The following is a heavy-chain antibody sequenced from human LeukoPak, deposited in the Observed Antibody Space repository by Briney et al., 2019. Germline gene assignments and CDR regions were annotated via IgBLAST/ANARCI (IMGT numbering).Heavy chain of an antibody. CDR3: ARLLAGSGTYYYAFDI. V-gene: IGHV4-59*08. CDR2: IFYIGST. CDR1: GDSIRGYY. Sequence: PSETLSLTCTVSGDSIRGYYWSWIRQPPGKGLEWIGYIFYIGSTNYNPSLKSRVTISVDTSKSQFSLRLSSVTAADTAVYFCARLLAGSGTYYYAFDIWGQGTMVPVSS. D-gene: IGHD3-10*01. J-gene: IGHJ3*02.